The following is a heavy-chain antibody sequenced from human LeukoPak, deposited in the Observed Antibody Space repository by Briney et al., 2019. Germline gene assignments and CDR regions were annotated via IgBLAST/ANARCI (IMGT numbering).Heavy chain of an antibody. CDR1: GFTFSSYG. J-gene: IGHJ6*02. CDR2: ISYDGSNK. V-gene: IGHV3-30*03. D-gene: IGHD3-10*01. CDR3: ARDHWVTMVRGVIPLYGLDV. Sequence: PGRSLRLSCAASGFTFSSYGMHWVRQAPGKGLEWVAVISYDGSNKYYADSVKGRFTISRDNSKSTLYLQMISLRAEDTAVYYCARDHWVTMVRGVIPLYGLDVWGQGSTVTVSS.